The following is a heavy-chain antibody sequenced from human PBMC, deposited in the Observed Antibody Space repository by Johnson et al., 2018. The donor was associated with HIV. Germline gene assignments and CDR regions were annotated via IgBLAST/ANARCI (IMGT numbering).Heavy chain of an antibody. CDR3: AREPRIAAFRDAFDI. V-gene: IGHV3-7*01. CDR2: IKQDGSEK. CDR1: GFTFSSYA. D-gene: IGHD6-6*01. Sequence: EVQLVESGGGVVQPGRSLRLSCAASGFTFSSYAMHWVRQAPGKGLEWVANIKQDGSEKYYVDSVKGRFTISRENAKNSLYLQMNSLRAEDTAVYYCAREPRIAAFRDAFDIWGQGTMVTVSS. J-gene: IGHJ3*02.